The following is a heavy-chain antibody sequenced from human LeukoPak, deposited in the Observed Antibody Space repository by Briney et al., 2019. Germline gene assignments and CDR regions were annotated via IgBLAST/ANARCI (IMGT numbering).Heavy chain of an antibody. CDR3: ARDQGGMAVAVVWFDP. Sequence: SVKVSCKASGGTFSSYAISWVRQAPGQGLEWMGGIIPIFGTANYAQKFQGRVTITADESTSTAYMELSSLRSEGTAVYYCARDQGGMAVAVVWFDPWGQGTLVTVSS. CDR2: IIPIFGTA. CDR1: GGTFSSYA. J-gene: IGHJ5*02. D-gene: IGHD6-19*01. V-gene: IGHV1-69*01.